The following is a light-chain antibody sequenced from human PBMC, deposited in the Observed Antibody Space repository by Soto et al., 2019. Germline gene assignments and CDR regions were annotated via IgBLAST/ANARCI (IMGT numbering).Light chain of an antibody. V-gene: IGLV2-23*02. CDR2: EVS. CDR3: CSYAGSSTSVV. CDR1: SSDVGSYNL. J-gene: IGLJ2*01. Sequence: QSALTQPASVSGSPGQSIPISCTGTSSDVGSYNLVSWYQQHPGKAPKLMIYEVSKRPSGVSNRFSGSKSGNTASLTISGLQAEDEADYYCCSYAGSSTSVVFVGGTKLTVL.